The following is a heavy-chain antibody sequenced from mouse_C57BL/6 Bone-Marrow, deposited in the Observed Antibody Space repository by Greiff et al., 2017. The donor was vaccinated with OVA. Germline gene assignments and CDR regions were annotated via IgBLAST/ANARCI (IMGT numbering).Heavy chain of an antibody. J-gene: IGHJ3*01. V-gene: IGHV1-50*01. CDR3: ASSVFAY. CDR1: GYTFTSYW. CDR2: IDPSDSYT. Sequence: QVQLQQPGAELVKPGASVKLSCKASGYTFTSYWMQWVNQRPGQGLEWIGEIDPSDSYTNYNQKFKGKGTLTVDTSSSTAYMQLSSLTSEDSAVYYCASSVFAYWGQGTLVTVSA.